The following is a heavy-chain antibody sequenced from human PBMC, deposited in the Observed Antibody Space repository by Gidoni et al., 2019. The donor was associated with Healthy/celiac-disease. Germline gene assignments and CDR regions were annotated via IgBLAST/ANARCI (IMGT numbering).Heavy chain of an antibody. Sequence: EVQLLESGGGLVQPGGSLRLSCAASGFTFSSYAMSWVRQAPGKGLEWVSAISGSGGSTYYADSVKGRFTISRDNSKNTLYLQMNSLRAEDTAVYYCAKDQNPSTTMIVVPPVFDYWGQGTLVTVSS. CDR3: AKDQNPSTTMIVVPPVFDY. CDR2: ISGSGGST. D-gene: IGHD3-22*01. CDR1: GFTFSSYA. V-gene: IGHV3-23*01. J-gene: IGHJ4*02.